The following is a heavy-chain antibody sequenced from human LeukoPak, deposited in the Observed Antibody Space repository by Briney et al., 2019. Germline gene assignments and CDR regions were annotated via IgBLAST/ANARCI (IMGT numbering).Heavy chain of an antibody. CDR2: ISSSGSYI. CDR3: ARGAISVFEGWFDP. CDR1: GFTFSTYS. J-gene: IGHJ5*02. V-gene: IGHV3-21*01. Sequence: GGSLRLSCAASGFTFSTYSMNWVRQAPGKGLEWVSSISSSGSYIYYADPVKGRFTISRDNAKNSLYLQMNSLRAEDTAVYYCARGAISVFEGWFDPWGQGTLVTVSS. D-gene: IGHD2-8*01.